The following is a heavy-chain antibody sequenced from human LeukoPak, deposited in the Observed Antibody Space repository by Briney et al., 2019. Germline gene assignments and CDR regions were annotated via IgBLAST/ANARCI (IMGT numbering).Heavy chain of an antibody. CDR2: IVVGSGNT. V-gene: IGHV1-58*02. D-gene: IGHD1-14*01. CDR3: AASTEPIHRYSAGVVPTYWYFDL. Sequence: SVKVSCKASGFTFTSSAMQWVRQARGQRLEWIGWIVVGSGNTNYAQKFQERVTITRDISTSTAYMELSSLRSEDTAVYYCAASTEPIHRYSAGVVPTYWYFDLWGRGTLVTVSS. CDR1: GFTFTSSA. J-gene: IGHJ2*01.